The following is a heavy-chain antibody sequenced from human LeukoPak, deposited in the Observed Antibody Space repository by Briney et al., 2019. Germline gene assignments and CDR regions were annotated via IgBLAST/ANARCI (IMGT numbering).Heavy chain of an antibody. CDR1: GFTFSSYA. CDR3: ARDLEGGATPFDY. CDR2: ISYDGSNK. Sequence: GGSLRLSCAASGFTFSSYAMHWVRQAPGKGLEWVAVISYDGSNKYYADSVKGRFTISRDNSKNTLYLQMNSLRAEDTAVYYCARDLEGGATPFDYWGQGTLVTVSS. V-gene: IGHV3-30-3*01. D-gene: IGHD1-26*01. J-gene: IGHJ4*02.